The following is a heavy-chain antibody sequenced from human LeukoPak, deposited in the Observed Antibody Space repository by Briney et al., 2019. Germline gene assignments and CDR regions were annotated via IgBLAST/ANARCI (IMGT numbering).Heavy chain of an antibody. V-gene: IGHV3-23*01. D-gene: IGHD3-3*01. Sequence: KTGGSLRLSCAASGFTFSSYAMSWVRQAPGKGLEWVSAISGSGGSTNYADSVKGRFTISRDNLKNTVFLQVNSLRGEDTAVYYCAKGSYYDFWSDYSYWGQGTLVTVSS. CDR2: ISGSGGST. CDR3: AKGSYYDFWSDYSY. CDR1: GFTFSSYA. J-gene: IGHJ4*02.